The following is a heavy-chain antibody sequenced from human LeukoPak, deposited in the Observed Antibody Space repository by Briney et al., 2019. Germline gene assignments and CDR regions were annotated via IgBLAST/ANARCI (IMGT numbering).Heavy chain of an antibody. J-gene: IGHJ6*03. Sequence: SETLSLTCTVSGGSISSGDYYWSWIRQPPGKGLEWIGYIYYSGSTYYNPSHKSRVTISVDTSKNQFSLKLSSVTAADTAVYYCAAGRKQLVPYYYYYMDVWGKGTTVTVSS. D-gene: IGHD6-6*01. CDR3: AAGRKQLVPYYYYYMDV. V-gene: IGHV4-30-4*08. CDR2: IYYSGST. CDR1: GGSISSGDYY.